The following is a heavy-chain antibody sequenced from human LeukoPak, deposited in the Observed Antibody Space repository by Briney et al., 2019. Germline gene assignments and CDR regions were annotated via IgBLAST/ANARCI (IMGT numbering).Heavy chain of an antibody. CDR3: ARGNYDILTGYHKGGYFDY. CDR2: INHSGST. CDR1: GGSFSGYY. V-gene: IGHV4-34*01. J-gene: IGHJ4*02. D-gene: IGHD3-9*01. Sequence: SETLSLTCAVYGGSFSGYYWSWIRQPPGKGLECIGEINHSGSTNYNPSLKSRVTISVDTSKNQFSLKLSSVTAADTAVYYCARGNYDILTGYHKGGYFDYWGQGTLVTVSS.